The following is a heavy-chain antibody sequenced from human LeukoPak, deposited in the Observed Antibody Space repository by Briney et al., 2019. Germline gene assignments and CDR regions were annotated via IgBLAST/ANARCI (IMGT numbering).Heavy chain of an antibody. CDR3: ARGGRALYYGMDV. CDR2: ISAYNGDT. J-gene: IGHJ6*02. D-gene: IGHD2-15*01. CDR1: GYTFTSYG. V-gene: IGHV1-18*01. Sequence: GASVTVSCKASGYTFTSYGISWVRQAPGQGLEWMGWISAYNGDTNSAQKLQGRVTLTTDTSTSTAYMELRSLRSDDTALYYCARGGRALYYGMDVWGQGTTVTVSS.